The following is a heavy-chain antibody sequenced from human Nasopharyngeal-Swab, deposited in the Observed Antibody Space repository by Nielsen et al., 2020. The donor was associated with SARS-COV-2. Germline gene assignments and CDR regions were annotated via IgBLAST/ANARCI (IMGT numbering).Heavy chain of an antibody. Sequence: GESLKISCAASGFTFSSYGMHWVRQAPGKGLEWVAVISYDGSNKYYADSVKGRFTISRDNAKNSLYLQMNNLRAEDTAVYYCARSTNPAFGYWGQGTLVTVSS. CDR3: ARSTNPAFGY. J-gene: IGHJ4*02. V-gene: IGHV3-30*03. CDR2: ISYDGSNK. CDR1: GFTFSSYG. D-gene: IGHD3-10*01.